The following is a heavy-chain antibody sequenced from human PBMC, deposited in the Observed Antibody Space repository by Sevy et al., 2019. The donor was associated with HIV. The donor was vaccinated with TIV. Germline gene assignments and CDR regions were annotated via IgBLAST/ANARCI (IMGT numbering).Heavy chain of an antibody. CDR3: VRDGGCSSTSCLHYFDN. V-gene: IGHV3-21*01. D-gene: IGHD2-2*01. J-gene: IGHJ4*02. CDR1: GFSLTTYS. Sequence: GGSLRLSCAASGFSLTTYSMNWVRQAPGKGLEWVSSISSGSSYIYYADSVQGRFTISRDNAKNSLYLQMNSLRAEDTAVYYCVRDGGCSSTSCLHYFDNWGQGTLVTVSS. CDR2: ISSGSSYI.